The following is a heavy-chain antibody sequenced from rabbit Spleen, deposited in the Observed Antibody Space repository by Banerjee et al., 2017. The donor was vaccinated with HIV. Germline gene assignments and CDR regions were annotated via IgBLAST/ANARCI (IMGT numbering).Heavy chain of an antibody. V-gene: IGHV1S40*01. CDR2: IYAGSSGFT. J-gene: IGHJ6*01. Sequence: QSLEESGGDLVKPGASLTLTCTASGFSFSGDSYMCWVRQAPGKGLEWIACIYAGSSGFTYYASWAKGRFTISKTSSTTVTLQMTSLTAADTATYFCARDTSSSFSSYGMDLWGPGTLVTVS. D-gene: IGHD1-1*01. CDR1: GFSFSGDSY. CDR3: ARDTSSSFSSYGMDL.